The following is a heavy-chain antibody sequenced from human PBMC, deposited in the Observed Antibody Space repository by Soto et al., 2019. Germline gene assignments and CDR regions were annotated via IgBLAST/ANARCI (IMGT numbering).Heavy chain of an antibody. V-gene: IGHV3-30*18. D-gene: IGHD6-6*01. CDR3: AKDWASSSGNWFDP. CDR2: ISYDGSNK. Sequence: GGSLRLSCAASGFTFSSYGMHWVRQAPGKGLEWVAVISYDGSNKYYADSVKGRFTISRDNSKNTLYLQMNSLRAEDTTVYYCAKDWASSSGNWFDPWGQGTLVTVSS. CDR1: GFTFSSYG. J-gene: IGHJ5*02.